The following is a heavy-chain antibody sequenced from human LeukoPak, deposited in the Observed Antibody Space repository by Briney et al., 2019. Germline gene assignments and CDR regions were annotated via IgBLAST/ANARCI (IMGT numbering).Heavy chain of an antibody. CDR2: ISSSSSYI. CDR1: GFTFSSYS. J-gene: IGHJ5*02. Sequence: PGGSLRLSCAASGFTFSSYSMNWVRQAPGKGLEWVSSISSSSSYIYYADSVKGRFTISRDNAKNSLYLQMNSLRAEDTAVYYCARDEVCSGGSCYGNWFDPWGQGALVTVSS. CDR3: ARDEVCSGGSCYGNWFDP. D-gene: IGHD2-15*01. V-gene: IGHV3-21*01.